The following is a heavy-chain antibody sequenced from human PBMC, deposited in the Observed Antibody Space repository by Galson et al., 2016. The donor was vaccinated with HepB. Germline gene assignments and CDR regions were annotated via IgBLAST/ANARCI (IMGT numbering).Heavy chain of an antibody. D-gene: IGHD3-22*01. Sequence: LRLSCAASGFSFSYYGMHWVRQAPGKGLERVASISYDGSDKNYADSVKGRFTLSRDTSKNTLFLQMSSLRVEDTAVYYCAKDSGYSQPYFDHWGQGTLVTVSS. J-gene: IGHJ4*02. CDR3: AKDSGYSQPYFDH. V-gene: IGHV3-30*18. CDR2: ISYDGSDK. CDR1: GFSFSYYG.